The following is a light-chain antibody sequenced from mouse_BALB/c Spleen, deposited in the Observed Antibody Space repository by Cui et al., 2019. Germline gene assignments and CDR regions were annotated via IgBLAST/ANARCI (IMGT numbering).Light chain of an antibody. Sequence: DIVMTQSPSSLTVTAGEKVTMSCKSSQSLLNSGNQKNDLTWYQQKPGQPPKLLIYWASTRESGVPDRFTGSGSGTDFTLTISSVQAEDLAVYYCQNDYSYPYTFGGGTKLEIK. CDR2: WAS. CDR1: QSLLNSGNQKND. V-gene: IGKV8-19*01. J-gene: IGKJ2*01. CDR3: QNDYSYPYT.